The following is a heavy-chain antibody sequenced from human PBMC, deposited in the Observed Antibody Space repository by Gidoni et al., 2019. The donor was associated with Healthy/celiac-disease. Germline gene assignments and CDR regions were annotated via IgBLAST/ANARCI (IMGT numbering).Heavy chain of an antibody. V-gene: IGHV4-34*01. D-gene: IGHD6-13*01. Sequence: QVQLQQWGAGLLKPSETLSLTCAVYGGSFSGYYWSWIRQPPGKGLEWIGEINHSGSTNYNPSLKSRVTISVDTSKNQFSLKLSSVTAADTAVYYCARAGVYPRAYYYYGMDVWGQGTTVTVSS. J-gene: IGHJ6*02. CDR1: GGSFSGYY. CDR2: INHSGST. CDR3: ARAGVYPRAYYYYGMDV.